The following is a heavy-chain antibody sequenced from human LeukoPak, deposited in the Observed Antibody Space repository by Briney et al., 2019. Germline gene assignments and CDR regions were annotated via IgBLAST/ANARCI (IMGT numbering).Heavy chain of an antibody. Sequence: GGSLRLSCAASGFTFCEYSMNWVPHAPGKGVEWVAYVNTVSSYIYYADSMRGRFTISRDNAKNSLFLQMNRQRAEDTAVYYCARLRRNSDRSDFFYYYDHWGQGTLVTVSS. CDR1: GFTFCEYS. CDR2: VNTVSSYI. D-gene: IGHD3-22*01. J-gene: IGHJ4*02. CDR3: ARLRRNSDRSDFFYYYDH. V-gene: IGHV3-21*01.